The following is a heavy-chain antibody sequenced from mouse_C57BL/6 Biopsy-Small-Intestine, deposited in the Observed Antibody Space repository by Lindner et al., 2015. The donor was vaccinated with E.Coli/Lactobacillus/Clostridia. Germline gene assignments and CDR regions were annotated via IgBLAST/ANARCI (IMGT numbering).Heavy chain of an antibody. V-gene: IGHV1-18*01. D-gene: IGHD2-2*01. CDR2: INPNNGGT. Sequence: VQLQESGPELVKPGASVKIPCKASGYTFTDYNMDWVKQSHGKSLEWIGDINPNNGGTIYNQKFKGKATLTVDKSSSTAYMQLNSLTSEDSAVYYCARASTMVRTWFAYWGQGTLVTVSA. CDR1: GYTFTDYN. J-gene: IGHJ3*01. CDR3: ARASTMVRTWFAY.